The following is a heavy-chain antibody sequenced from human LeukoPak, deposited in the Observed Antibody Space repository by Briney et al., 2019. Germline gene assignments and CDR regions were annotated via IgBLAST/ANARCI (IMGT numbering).Heavy chain of an antibody. V-gene: IGHV3-23*01. J-gene: IGHJ4*02. Sequence: PGGSLRLSCAASGFTFSSYAMSWVRQAPGKGLEWVSAISGSGGSTYYADSVKGRFTISRDNSKNTLYLQMNSLRAEDTAVYYSAKDGGLWVSAHWGDSWGRGTLVTVSS. CDR3: AKDGGLWVSAHWGDS. D-gene: IGHD7-27*01. CDR1: GFTFSSYA. CDR2: ISGSGGST.